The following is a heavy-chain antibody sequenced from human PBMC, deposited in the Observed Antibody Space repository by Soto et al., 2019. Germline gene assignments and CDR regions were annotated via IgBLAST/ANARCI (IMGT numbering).Heavy chain of an antibody. J-gene: IGHJ4*02. Sequence: EVRVLESGGGLVQPGGSLRLSCAASGFTFTSYAMSWVRQAPGKGLEWVSAISGSGGSTHYADSVKGRFTISRDNSKNTVSLQMTSLRAEDTAVYYCAKGRTGQWLVPAYWGQGTLVIVSS. CDR1: GFTFTSYA. CDR3: AKGRTGQWLVPAY. CDR2: ISGSGGST. D-gene: IGHD6-19*01. V-gene: IGHV3-23*01.